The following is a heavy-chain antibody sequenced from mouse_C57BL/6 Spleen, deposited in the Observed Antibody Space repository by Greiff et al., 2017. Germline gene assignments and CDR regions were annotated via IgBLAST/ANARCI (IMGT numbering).Heavy chain of an antibody. CDR1: GFSLSTSGMG. V-gene: IGHV8-12*01. Sequence: QVTLKVSGPGILQSSQTLSLTCSFSGFSLSTSGMGLSWIRPPSGKGLEWLAHFYWDDDQRSHPSLKSRLTISKDTSRNQVFLKITSVDTADTATYYCARRRGYSNYEGNYAMDYWGKGTSVTVSS. D-gene: IGHD2-5*01. CDR2: FYWDDDQ. CDR3: ARRRGYSNYEGNYAMDY. J-gene: IGHJ4*01.